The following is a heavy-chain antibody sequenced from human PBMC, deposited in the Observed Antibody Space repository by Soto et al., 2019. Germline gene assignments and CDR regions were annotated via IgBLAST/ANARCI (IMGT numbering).Heavy chain of an antibody. V-gene: IGHV4-59*01. J-gene: IGHJ4*02. CDR3: ARATLRNWNDGLDFDY. Sequence: SETLSLTCTVSGGSISSYYWSWIRQPPGKGLEWIGYIYYSGSTNYNPSLKSRVTISVDTSKNQFSLKLSSVTAADTAVYYCARATLRNWNDGLDFDYWGQGTLVTVSS. CDR1: GGSISSYY. D-gene: IGHD1-1*01. CDR2: IYYSGST.